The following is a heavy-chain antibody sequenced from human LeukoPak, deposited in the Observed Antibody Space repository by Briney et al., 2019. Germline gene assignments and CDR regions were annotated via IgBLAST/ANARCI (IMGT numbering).Heavy chain of an antibody. Sequence: SETLSLTCTVSGGSISSYYWSWTRQPPGKGLEWIGYIYYSGSTNYNPPLKSRVTISVDTSKNQFSLKLSSVTAADTAVYYCARQYCSGGSCYSNWFDPWGQGTLVTVSS. D-gene: IGHD2-15*01. V-gene: IGHV4-59*08. CDR3: ARQYCSGGSCYSNWFDP. J-gene: IGHJ5*02. CDR1: GGSISSYY. CDR2: IYYSGST.